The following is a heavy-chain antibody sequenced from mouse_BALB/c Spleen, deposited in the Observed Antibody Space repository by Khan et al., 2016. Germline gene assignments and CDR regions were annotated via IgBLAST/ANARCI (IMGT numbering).Heavy chain of an antibody. CDR3: ARDGVFYGSSFVDWYFDV. CDR1: GFSLPNYG. Sequence: QVQLKQSGPGLVAPSQSLSITCTVSGFSLPNYGVHWVRQPPGKGLEWLGVIWAGGSTNYNSALMSRLSIMKDNSKSQVFLKMNSLQTDDTAIYYCARDGVFYGSSFVDWYFDVGGAGTTVTVSS. J-gene: IGHJ1*01. V-gene: IGHV2-9*02. D-gene: IGHD1-1*01. CDR2: IWAGGST.